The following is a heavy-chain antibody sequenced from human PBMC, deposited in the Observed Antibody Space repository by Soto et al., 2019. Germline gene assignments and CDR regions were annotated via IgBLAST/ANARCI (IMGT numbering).Heavy chain of an antibody. J-gene: IGHJ4*03. V-gene: IGHV1-2*02. D-gene: IGHD3-10*01. Sequence: QVQLVQSGAEVKEPGDSVRVSCEASGYTFTAYDIHWVRQAPGQGLEWMGWINPKIGDTTYAQDFQGRVSMTRDMSISTVSMELSRLTSDDTAIYYCARNIDYYYGPGSGNGHGFWGQGTPVTVFS. CDR3: ARNIDYYYGPGSGNGHGF. CDR2: INPKIGDT. CDR1: GYTFTAYD.